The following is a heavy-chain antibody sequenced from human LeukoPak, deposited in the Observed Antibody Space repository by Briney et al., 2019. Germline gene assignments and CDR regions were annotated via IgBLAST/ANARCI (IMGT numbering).Heavy chain of an antibody. Sequence: GASVKVPCKVSGYTLTELSMHWVRRAPGKGLEWMGGFDPEDGETIYAQKFQGRVTMTEDTSTDTAYMELSSLRSEDTAVYYCATVVDFTVVTRGWFDPWGQGTLVTVSS. CDR2: FDPEDGET. CDR1: GYTLTELS. D-gene: IGHD4-23*01. J-gene: IGHJ5*02. CDR3: ATVVDFTVVTRGWFDP. V-gene: IGHV1-24*01.